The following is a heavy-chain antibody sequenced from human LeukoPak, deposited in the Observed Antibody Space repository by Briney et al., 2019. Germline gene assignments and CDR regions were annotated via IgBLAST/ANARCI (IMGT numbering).Heavy chain of an antibody. V-gene: IGHV3-21*01. Sequence: GGSLRLSCAASGFTFSSYSMNWVRQAPGKGLEWVSSISSSSSYIYYADSVKDRFTISRDNAKNSLYLQMNSLRAEDTAVYYCARSIFSKHRTEYDMDVWGKGTTVTVSS. D-gene: IGHD3-3*02. CDR2: ISSSSSYI. CDR3: ARSIFSKHRTEYDMDV. J-gene: IGHJ6*04. CDR1: GFTFSSYS.